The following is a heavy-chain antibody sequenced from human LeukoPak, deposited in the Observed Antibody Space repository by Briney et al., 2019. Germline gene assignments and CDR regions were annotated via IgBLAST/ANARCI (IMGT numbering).Heavy chain of an antibody. CDR2: ISYDGSNK. Sequence: GGSLRLSCAASGFTFSSYAMHWVRQAPGKGLEWVAVISYDGSNKYYADSVKGRFTISRDNSKNTLYLQMNSLRAEDTAVYYCARDLEDYGDTRFDPWGQGTLVTVSS. J-gene: IGHJ5*02. CDR3: ARDLEDYGDTRFDP. CDR1: GFTFSSYA. V-gene: IGHV3-30-3*01. D-gene: IGHD4-17*01.